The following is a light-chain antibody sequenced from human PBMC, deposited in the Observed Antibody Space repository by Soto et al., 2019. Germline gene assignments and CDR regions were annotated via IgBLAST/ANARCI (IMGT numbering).Light chain of an antibody. J-gene: IGKJ5*01. CDR3: QQSYSTPTIT. Sequence: DIQMTQSPSSLSASVVDRVTITCLASQSISSYLNWYQQKPGKAPKLLIYAASSLQSGVPPRFSGSGSGTDFTLTISSLQPEDFATYYCQQSYSTPTITFGQGTRLEIK. CDR2: AAS. V-gene: IGKV1-39*01. CDR1: QSISSY.